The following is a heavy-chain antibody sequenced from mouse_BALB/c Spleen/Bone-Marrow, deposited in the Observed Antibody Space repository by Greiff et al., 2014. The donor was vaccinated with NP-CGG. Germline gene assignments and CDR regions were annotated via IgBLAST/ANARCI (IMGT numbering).Heavy chain of an antibody. Sequence: EVKLMESGGGLVQPGGSLKLSCVASGFTFSSYGMSWVRQTPDKRLELVATINNNGGSTYYPDSVKGQFTISRDNAKITLYLQMSSLKSEDTAMYYCARVYGWYFDVWGAGTTVTVSS. D-gene: IGHD1-1*01. CDR2: INNNGGST. J-gene: IGHJ1*01. CDR1: GFTFSSYG. V-gene: IGHV5-6-3*01. CDR3: ARVYGWYFDV.